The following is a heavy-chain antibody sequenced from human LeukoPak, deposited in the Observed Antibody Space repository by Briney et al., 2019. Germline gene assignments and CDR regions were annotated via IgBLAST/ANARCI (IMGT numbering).Heavy chain of an antibody. CDR2: ISGDGGST. V-gene: IGHV3-43*02. Sequence: GGSLRLSCAASGFTFDDYAMHWVRQAPGKGLEWVSLISGDGGSTYYADSVKGRFTISRDNSKNSLYLQMNSLRTEDTALYYCAKDITGRVLAYYYDSSGYYVSWGQGTLVTVSS. CDR3: AKDITGRVLAYYYDSSGYYVS. J-gene: IGHJ5*02. CDR1: GFTFDDYA. D-gene: IGHD3-22*01.